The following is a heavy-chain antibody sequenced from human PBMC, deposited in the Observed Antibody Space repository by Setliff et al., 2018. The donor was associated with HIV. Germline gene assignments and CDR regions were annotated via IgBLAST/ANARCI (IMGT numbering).Heavy chain of an antibody. CDR1: GYTFSTYG. Sequence: ASVKVSCKASGYTFSTYGISWVRQAPGQGLEWMGWISAYNGNTNYAQKLQGRVTVTIDTSTSTAYMQLSSLRSDDTAVYYCARGRNYDSSGYGDYYYYMDVWGKGTTVTVSS. CDR2: ISAYNGNT. CDR3: ARGRNYDSSGYGDYYYYMDV. J-gene: IGHJ6*03. D-gene: IGHD3-22*01. V-gene: IGHV1-18*01.